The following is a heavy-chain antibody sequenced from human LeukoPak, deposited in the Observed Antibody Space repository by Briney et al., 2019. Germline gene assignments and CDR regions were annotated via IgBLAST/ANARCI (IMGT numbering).Heavy chain of an antibody. Sequence: GGSLRLSCAASGFTFSSYSMTWVSQAPRKGLEWVSSISSSSSYIYYADSVKGRFTISRDNAKNSLYLQMNSLRAEDTAVYYCERVGLLWFGELSSYGMDVWGQGTTVTVSS. V-gene: IGHV3-21*01. CDR3: ERVGLLWFGELSSYGMDV. J-gene: IGHJ6*02. CDR1: GFTFSSYS. D-gene: IGHD3-10*01. CDR2: ISSSSSYI.